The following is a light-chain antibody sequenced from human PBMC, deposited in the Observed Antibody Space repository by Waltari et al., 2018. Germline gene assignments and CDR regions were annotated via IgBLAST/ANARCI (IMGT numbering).Light chain of an antibody. CDR1: QSITGY. Sequence: EIILTQSPATLSLSPGDRATLSCRASQSITGYLAWYQQKPGQAPRLLIYDASKRAAGVPARFTASGPGPDFTLTISGLEPEDFAIYYCQQRINWHQGTFGGGTRVDIK. V-gene: IGKV3D-11*02. CDR3: QQRINWHQGT. CDR2: DAS. J-gene: IGKJ4*01.